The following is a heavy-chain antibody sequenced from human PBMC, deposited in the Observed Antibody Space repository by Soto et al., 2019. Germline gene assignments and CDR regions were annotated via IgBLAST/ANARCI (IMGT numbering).Heavy chain of an antibody. J-gene: IGHJ4*02. V-gene: IGHV3-7*03. Sequence: SLNISCTTSGFTFSDYWMTCVRQAPGKGLEWVANIKEDGSQMFYLDSVKGRFTVSRDNAKNSLYLQMNYPRAEDTAVYYCERGYCSSGTCPPLDFWGQGTLVTVYS. CDR2: IKEDGSQM. CDR3: ERGYCSSGTCPPLDF. D-gene: IGHD2-15*01. CDR1: GFTFSDYW.